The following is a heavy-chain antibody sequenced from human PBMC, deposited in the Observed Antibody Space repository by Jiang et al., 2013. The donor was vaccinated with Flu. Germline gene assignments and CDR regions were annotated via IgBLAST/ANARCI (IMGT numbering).Heavy chain of an antibody. J-gene: IGHJ4*02. CDR1: GYTFTSYS. V-gene: IGHV1-46*01. Sequence: VESGAEVKKPGASVKVACKASGYTFTSYSVFWVRQAPGQGLEWMGRINPSGGSTMYAQNFQGRVTMTRDTSTSTVYMELNSLRSEDTAVYYCARGRSFSSSWYYFDYWGQGTLVTVSS. D-gene: IGHD6-13*01. CDR3: ARGRSFSSSWYYFDY. CDR2: INPSGGST.